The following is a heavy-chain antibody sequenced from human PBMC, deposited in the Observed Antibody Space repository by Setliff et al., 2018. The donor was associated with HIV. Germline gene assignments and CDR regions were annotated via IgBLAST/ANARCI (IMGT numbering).Heavy chain of an antibody. J-gene: IGHJ4*02. CDR2: IYYNGNT. D-gene: IGHD6-19*01. CDR3: ARRSGWSLDY. V-gene: IGHV4-59*11. Sequence: SETLSLTCTVSGGSISSHYWSWIRLPPGKGLEWIGTIYYNGNTNYNPSLKSRVTISVDTSKNQFSLKLSSVTAADTAVYYCARRSGWSLDYWGQGTLVTVSS. CDR1: GGSISSHY.